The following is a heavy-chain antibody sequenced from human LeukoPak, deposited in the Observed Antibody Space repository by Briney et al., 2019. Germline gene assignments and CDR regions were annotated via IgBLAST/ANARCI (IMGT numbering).Heavy chain of an antibody. Sequence: PGGSLRLSCAASGFTVSSNYMSWVRQAPGKGLEWVSVIYSGGTTYYADSVKGRFTISRDNSKNTLSLQMNSLRAEDTAVYYCARDIATIKDYYYYGMDVWGQGTTVTVSS. D-gene: IGHD5-12*01. CDR2: IYSGGTT. CDR3: ARDIATIKDYYYYGMDV. J-gene: IGHJ6*02. V-gene: IGHV3-66*01. CDR1: GFTVSSNY.